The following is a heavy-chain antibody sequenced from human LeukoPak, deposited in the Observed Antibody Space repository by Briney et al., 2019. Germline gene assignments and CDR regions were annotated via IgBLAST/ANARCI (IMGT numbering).Heavy chain of an antibody. D-gene: IGHD2-21*02. CDR3: ARDLQNVVVTATPGDY. J-gene: IGHJ4*02. CDR1: GYTFTSYY. Sequence: GASVTVSCKASGYTFTSYYMHWVRQAPGQGLEWMGIINPSGGSTSYAQKFQGRVTMTRDTSTSTVYMELSSLRSEDTAVYYCARDLQNVVVTATPGDYWGQGTLVTVSS. CDR2: INPSGGST. V-gene: IGHV1-46*01.